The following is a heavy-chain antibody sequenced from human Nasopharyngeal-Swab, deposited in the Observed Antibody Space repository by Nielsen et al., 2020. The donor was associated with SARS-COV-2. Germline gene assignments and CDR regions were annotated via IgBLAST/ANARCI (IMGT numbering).Heavy chain of an antibody. CDR2: IRNKANNYAT. J-gene: IGHJ4*02. Sequence: GESLKISCAASGFSFSASAMHWVRQASGKGLEWVGRIRNKANNYATAYDASVRGRFTISREDSKNMAFLQMNSLRPDDTAVYYCTRQDDYVWGIYHPLGFGGQGTLVTASS. V-gene: IGHV3-73*01. CDR1: GFSFSASA. CDR3: TRQDDYVWGIYHPLGF. D-gene: IGHD3-16*02.